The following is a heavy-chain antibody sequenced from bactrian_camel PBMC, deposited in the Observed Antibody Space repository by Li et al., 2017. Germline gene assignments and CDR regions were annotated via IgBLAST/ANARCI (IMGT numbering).Heavy chain of an antibody. CDR1: GYTAVINY. Sequence: HVQLVESGGGSVQAGGSLRLSCAASGYTAVINYMGWIRQSPGDEREVLAAIGRSDRTNYAGAVEGRFTISRDNAKNTLFLQMNSLKPEDTATYYCAAKPYTCSYRGGVINESDFPYWGPGTQVTVS. CDR2: IGRSDRT. V-gene: IGHV3S53*01. CDR3: AAKPYTCSYRGGVINESDFPY. D-gene: IGHD2*01. J-gene: IGHJ6*01.